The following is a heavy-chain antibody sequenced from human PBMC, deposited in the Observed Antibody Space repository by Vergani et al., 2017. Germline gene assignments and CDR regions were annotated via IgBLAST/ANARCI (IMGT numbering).Heavy chain of an antibody. CDR1: FDSIRNLY. D-gene: IGHD6-19*01. V-gene: IGHV4-59*11. J-gene: IGHJ5*02. CDR3: ASDTHSGQRADR. CDR2: IHYSENT. Sequence: QVQLQESGPGLVKSSETLSLTCSVSFDSIRNLYCNWFRPPPGKGLEWLGCIHYSENTKDNPSLKTRVTSSVDTSKIQFSLTWTYGTAADTAVYYCASDTHSGQRADRWGQGILVTVTS.